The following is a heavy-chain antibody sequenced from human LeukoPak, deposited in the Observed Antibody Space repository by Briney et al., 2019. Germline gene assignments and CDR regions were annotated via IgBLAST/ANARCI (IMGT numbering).Heavy chain of an antibody. J-gene: IGHJ5*02. V-gene: IGHV1-8*03. D-gene: IGHD6-6*01. CDR3: ARGAARVIEYDWFDP. Sequence: ASVKVSCKASGYTFTSYDINWVRQATGQGLEWMGWMNPNSGNTGYAQKFQGRVTITRNTSISTAYMELSSLRSEDTAVYYCARGAARVIEYDWFDPRGQGTLVTVSS. CDR1: GYTFTSYD. CDR2: MNPNSGNT.